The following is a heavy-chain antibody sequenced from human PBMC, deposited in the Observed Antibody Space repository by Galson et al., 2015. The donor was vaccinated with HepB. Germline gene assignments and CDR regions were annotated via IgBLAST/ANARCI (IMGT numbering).Heavy chain of an antibody. J-gene: IGHJ4*02. V-gene: IGHV1-69*04. D-gene: IGHD6-19*01. Sequence: SVKVSCKASGGTFSSYAISWVRQAPGQGLEWMGRIIPILGIANYAQKFQGRVTITADKSTSTAYMELSSLRSEDTAVYYCAREGIAVAPPGYFDYWGQGTLVTVSS. CDR1: GGTFSSYA. CDR2: IIPILGIA. CDR3: AREGIAVAPPGYFDY.